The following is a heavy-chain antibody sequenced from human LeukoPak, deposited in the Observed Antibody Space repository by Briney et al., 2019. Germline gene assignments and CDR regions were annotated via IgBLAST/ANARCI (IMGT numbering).Heavy chain of an antibody. CDR1: GFTFSSYA. CDR2: ISDSSINI. Sequence: GGSLRLSCSVSGFTFSSYAMSWVRQAPGKGLEWVSSISDSSINIHYADSVKGRFTISRDNSKNTLYLQMNSLRAEDTAVYYCAKGPTYDFWSGPPFDYWGQGTLVTVSS. V-gene: IGHV3-23*01. D-gene: IGHD3-3*01. CDR3: AKGPTYDFWSGPPFDY. J-gene: IGHJ4*02.